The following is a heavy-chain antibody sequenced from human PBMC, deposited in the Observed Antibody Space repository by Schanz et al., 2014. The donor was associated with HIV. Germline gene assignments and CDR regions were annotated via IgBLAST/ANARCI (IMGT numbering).Heavy chain of an antibody. CDR3: AKARFWSGYPSDYYYGMDV. CDR2: ISHDGSNK. D-gene: IGHD3-3*01. V-gene: IGHV3-30*18. CDR1: GFTFSNHG. J-gene: IGHJ6*02. Sequence: QVQVVESGGGVVQPGRSLRLSCAASGFTFSNHGMHWVRQAPGKGLEWVAIISHDGSNKYYTDSVKGRFNMSRDNSKNTLYLQLNNLSAEDTAVYYCAKARFWSGYPSDYYYGMDVWGQGTTVTVSS.